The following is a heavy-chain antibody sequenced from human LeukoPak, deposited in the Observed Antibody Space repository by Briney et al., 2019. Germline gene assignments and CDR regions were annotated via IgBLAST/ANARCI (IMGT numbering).Heavy chain of an antibody. V-gene: IGHV4-39*07. CDR3: ARARSTKYNWFDP. CDR1: GGSISSSNYY. CDR2: MYYSGSA. Sequence: SETLSLTCTVSGGSISSSNYYWGWIRQPPGKGLEWIGSMYYSGSAYYNPSLKSRVTISVDTSKNQFSLKLSSVTAADTAVYYCARARSTKYNWFDPWGQGTLVTVSS. J-gene: IGHJ5*02.